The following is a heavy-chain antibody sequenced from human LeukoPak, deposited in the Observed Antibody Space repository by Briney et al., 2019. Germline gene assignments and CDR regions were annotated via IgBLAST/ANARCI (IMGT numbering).Heavy chain of an antibody. D-gene: IGHD1-20*01. V-gene: IGHV4-34*01. J-gene: IGHJ4*02. CDR3: ARAYNWNPFDY. CDR2: INHSGST. Sequence: PSETLSLTCAVYGGSFSGYYWSWIRQPPGKGREWIGEINHSGSTNYNPSLKSRVTISVDTSKNQFSLKLSSVTAADTAVYYCARAYNWNPFDYWGQGTLVTASS. CDR1: GGSFSGYY.